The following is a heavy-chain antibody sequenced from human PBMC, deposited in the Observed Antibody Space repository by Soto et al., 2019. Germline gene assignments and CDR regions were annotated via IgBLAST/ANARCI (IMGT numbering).Heavy chain of an antibody. Sequence: QVQLVESGGGVVQPGRSLRLSCAASGFTFSSYGMHWVRQAPGKGLEWVAVISYDGSNKYYADSVKGRFTISRDNSKNTLYLQMNSLRAEDTAVYYCANPTIRGYCSSTSCYRDYWGQGTLVTVSS. V-gene: IGHV3-30*18. CDR3: ANPTIRGYCSSTSCYRDY. CDR1: GFTFSSYG. D-gene: IGHD2-2*01. J-gene: IGHJ4*02. CDR2: ISYDGSNK.